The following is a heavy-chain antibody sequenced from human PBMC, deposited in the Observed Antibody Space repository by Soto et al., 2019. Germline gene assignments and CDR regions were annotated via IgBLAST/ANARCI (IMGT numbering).Heavy chain of an antibody. CDR2: IYYSGST. CDR1: GGSISSSSYY. J-gene: IGHJ4*02. CDR3: ARRFIGYFEYLFRS. Sequence: SETLSLTCTVSGGSISSSSYYWGWIRQPPGEGLEWIGSIYYSGSTYYNPSLKSRATISVDTSKNQFSLKLSSVTAADTAVYYCARRFIGYFEYLFRSGGQGTRFTVSS. D-gene: IGHD3-9*01. V-gene: IGHV4-39*01.